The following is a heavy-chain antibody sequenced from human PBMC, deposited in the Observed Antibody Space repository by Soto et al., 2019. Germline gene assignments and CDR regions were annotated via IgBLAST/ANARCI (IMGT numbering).Heavy chain of an antibody. CDR1: GYSFTIYW. V-gene: IGHV5-10-1*01. Sequence: GESLKISCNGSGYSFTIYWISWVRQMPGKGLEWMGRIDPSDSYTNYSPSFQGHVTISADKSISTAYLQWSSLKASDTAMYYCARHLGCTNGVCYYNWFDPWGQGTLVTVSS. CDR3: ARHLGCTNGVCYYNWFDP. CDR2: IDPSDSYT. J-gene: IGHJ5*02. D-gene: IGHD2-8*01.